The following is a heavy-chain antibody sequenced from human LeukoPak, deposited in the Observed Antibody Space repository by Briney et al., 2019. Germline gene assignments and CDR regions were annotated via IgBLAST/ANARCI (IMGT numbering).Heavy chain of an antibody. CDR1: GGSISSYY. D-gene: IGHD2-15*01. CDR2: IYYSGST. J-gene: IGHJ5*02. Sequence: SETLSLTCTVSGGSISSYYWNWIRQPPGKGLEGIGYIYYSGSTNYTPSLKSRVTISVDKSKHHFSLKLSSVTAADTAVYYCARQIVVVPAALYWFDPWGQGTLVTVSS. CDR3: ARQIVVVPAALYWFDP. V-gene: IGHV4-59*08.